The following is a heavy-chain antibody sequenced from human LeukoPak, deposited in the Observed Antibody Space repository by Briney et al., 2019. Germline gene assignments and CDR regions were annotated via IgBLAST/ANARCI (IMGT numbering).Heavy chain of an antibody. CDR2: FDPEDGET. Sequence: ASVKVSCKVSGYTLTELSMHWVRQAAGKGPEWMGGFDPEDGETIYAQKFQGRVTMTEDTSTDTAYMELSSLRSEDTAVYYCATKYDSSGLITPPLFDYWGQGTLVTVSS. J-gene: IGHJ4*02. CDR3: ATKYDSSGLITPPLFDY. D-gene: IGHD3-22*01. V-gene: IGHV1-24*01. CDR1: GYTLTELS.